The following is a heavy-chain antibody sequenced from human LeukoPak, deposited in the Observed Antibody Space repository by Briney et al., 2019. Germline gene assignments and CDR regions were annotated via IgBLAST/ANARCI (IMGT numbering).Heavy chain of an antibody. Sequence: SETLSRTCTVSGGSISSYYWSWIRQPPGKGLEWIGYIYYSGSTNYNPSLKSRVTISVDTSKNQFSLKLSSVTAADTAVYYCARRTLSNLVDYWGQGTLVTVSS. CDR1: GGSISSYY. CDR2: IYYSGST. D-gene: IGHD1-14*01. CDR3: ARRTLSNLVDY. J-gene: IGHJ4*02. V-gene: IGHV4-59*01.